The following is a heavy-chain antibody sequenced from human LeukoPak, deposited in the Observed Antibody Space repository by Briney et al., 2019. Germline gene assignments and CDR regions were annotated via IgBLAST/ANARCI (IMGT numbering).Heavy chain of an antibody. CDR2: IYYSGST. D-gene: IGHD6-19*01. Sequence: SETLSLTCTVSGGSISSYYWSWIRQPPGKGLEWIGYIYYSGSTNYNPSLKSRVTISVHTSKNQFSLKLSSVTAADTAVYYCATGYSSGWYYFDYWGQGTLVTVSS. CDR3: ATGYSSGWYYFDY. J-gene: IGHJ4*02. V-gene: IGHV4-59*01. CDR1: GGSISSYY.